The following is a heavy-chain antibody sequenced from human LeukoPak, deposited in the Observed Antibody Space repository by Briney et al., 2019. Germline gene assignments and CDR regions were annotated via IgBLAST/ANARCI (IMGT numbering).Heavy chain of an antibody. CDR2: IWYDGSNK. Sequence: GRSLRLSCAASRFTFSNHGMHWVRQAPGKGLEWVAVIWYDGSNKYYADSVKGRFTISRDNSKNTVYLQMNSLRAEDTAVYYCVRDRGGLRYFDYWGQGTLVTVSS. J-gene: IGHJ4*02. V-gene: IGHV3-33*01. CDR3: VRDRGGLRYFDY. D-gene: IGHD5-12*01. CDR1: RFTFSNHG.